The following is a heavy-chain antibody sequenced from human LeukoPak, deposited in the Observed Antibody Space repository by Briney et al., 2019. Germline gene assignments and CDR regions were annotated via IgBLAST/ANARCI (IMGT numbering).Heavy chain of an antibody. V-gene: IGHV3-74*01. D-gene: IGHD3-16*01. CDR3: TRLWGGGY. CDR2: ISTDESST. J-gene: IGHJ4*02. Sequence: GGSLRLSCAASGFTFSSYWMHWVRQAPGKGLVWVSRISTDESSTGYADSVKGRFTISRDNAKNTLYLQMNSLRAEDTAVYYCTRLWGGGYWGQGTLVTVSS. CDR1: GFTFSSYW.